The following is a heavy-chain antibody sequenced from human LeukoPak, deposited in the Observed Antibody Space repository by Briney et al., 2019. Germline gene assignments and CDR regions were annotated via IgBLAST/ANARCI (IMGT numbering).Heavy chain of an antibody. CDR1: GGSINGYF. CDR3: ARYYCSDGTCRYFDY. Sequence: WETLSLTCTVSGGSINGYFWSWIRQPPGKGLQWTGVVYSSGSTNYNPSLKSRVSISLDTSKNQFSLELSSVTAADTAMYYCARYYCSDGTCRYFDYCGQGTVVTVSS. D-gene: IGHD2-8*01. CDR2: VYSSGST. V-gene: IGHV4-4*09. J-gene: IGHJ4*02.